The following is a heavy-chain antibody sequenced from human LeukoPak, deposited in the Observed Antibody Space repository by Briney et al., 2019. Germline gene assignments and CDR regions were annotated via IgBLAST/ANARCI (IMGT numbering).Heavy chain of an antibody. V-gene: IGHV4-59*01. J-gene: IGHJ4*02. Sequence: SETLSLNCTVSGGSISSYYWSRIRQPPGKGLEWIGYIYYSGSTNYNPSLKSRVTISVDTSKNQFSLKLSSVTAADTAVYYCARSQQYYYDSSGHYDYWGQGTLVTVSS. CDR3: ARSQQYYYDSSGHYDY. D-gene: IGHD3-22*01. CDR2: IYYSGST. CDR1: GGSISSYY.